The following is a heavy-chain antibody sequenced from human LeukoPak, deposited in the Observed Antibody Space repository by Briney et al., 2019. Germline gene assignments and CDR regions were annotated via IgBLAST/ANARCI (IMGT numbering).Heavy chain of an antibody. D-gene: IGHD6-25*01. CDR1: GGSFSGYY. CDR3: ARGSRLSDV. Sequence: SETLSLTCAVYGGSFSGYYWSWIRQPPGKGLEWIGEINHSGSTNYNPSLKSRVTISVDTSKNQFSLKLSSVTAADTAVYYCARGSRLSDVWGQGTTATVSS. J-gene: IGHJ6*02. V-gene: IGHV4-34*01. CDR2: INHSGST.